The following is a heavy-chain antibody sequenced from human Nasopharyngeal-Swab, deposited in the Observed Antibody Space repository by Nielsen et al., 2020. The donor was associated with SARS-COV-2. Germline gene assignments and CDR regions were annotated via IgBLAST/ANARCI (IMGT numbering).Heavy chain of an antibody. CDR3: ARVKYYFDY. CDR2: INHSGST. J-gene: IGHJ4*02. V-gene: IGHV4-34*01. CDR1: GGSFSGYY. Sequence: SKTLTLTCAVYGGSFSGYYWSWIRKPPGKGLEWIGEINHSGSTNYNPSLKSRVTISVDTSKNQFSLKLSSVTAADTAVYYCARVKYYFDYWGQGTLVTVSS.